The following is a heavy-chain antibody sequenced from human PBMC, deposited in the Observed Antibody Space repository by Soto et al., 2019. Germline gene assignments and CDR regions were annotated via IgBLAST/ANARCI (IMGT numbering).Heavy chain of an antibody. CDR3: AKARCSTTDCYVPDY. CDR2: ITASGATP. Sequence: EVQLSESGGGLVQTGGSLRLSCAAFGFSFRTYTMSWVRQAPGKGLEWLSVITASGATPSYAASVQGRFVISRDNAMNTLYLHMNSLRAEDTAIYYCAKARCSTTDCYVPDYWGRGTLVTVSS. J-gene: IGHJ4*02. V-gene: IGHV3-23*01. D-gene: IGHD2-2*01. CDR1: GFSFRTYT.